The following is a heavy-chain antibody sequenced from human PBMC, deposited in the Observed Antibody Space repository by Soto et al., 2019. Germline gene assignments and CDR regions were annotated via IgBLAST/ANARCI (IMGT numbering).Heavy chain of an antibody. Sequence: ASVNVSCKASGYTFTGYYMHWVRQAPGQGLEWMGWINPNSGGTNYAQKFQGWVTMTRDTSISTAYMELSRLRSDDTAVYYCAREGPVTPGWFDPWGQGTPVTVSS. V-gene: IGHV1-2*04. D-gene: IGHD4-4*01. CDR2: INPNSGGT. CDR1: GYTFTGYY. CDR3: AREGPVTPGWFDP. J-gene: IGHJ5*02.